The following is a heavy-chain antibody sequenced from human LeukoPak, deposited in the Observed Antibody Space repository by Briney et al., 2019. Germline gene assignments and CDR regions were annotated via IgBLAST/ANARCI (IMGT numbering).Heavy chain of an antibody. V-gene: IGHV5-51*01. CDR2: IYPDDPDT. D-gene: IGHD6-13*01. J-gene: IGHJ1*01. CDR1: GNSFTTYW. Sequence: GESLKISCKGSGNSFTTYWIGWVRQMPGKGLEWMGIIYPDDPDTRYSPSFQGQVTISADKSSSTAYLQWSGLKASDSAMYYCARLQQHDGFQHWGQGTLVIVSS. CDR3: ARLQQHDGFQH.